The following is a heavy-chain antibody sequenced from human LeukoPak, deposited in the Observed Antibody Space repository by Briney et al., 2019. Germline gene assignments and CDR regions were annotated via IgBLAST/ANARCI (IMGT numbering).Heavy chain of an antibody. CDR3: ARAMSTFGGVRNYFDS. CDR2: VSISSGTI. J-gene: IGHJ4*02. D-gene: IGHD3-16*01. CDR1: GFTFSGHN. Sequence: GGSLRLSCAASGFTFSGHNMNWVRQAPGKGLEWISFVSISSGTIYYTDSVNGQFRISRDNAKSSLDLEMNSLRAEDAAVYYCARAMSTFGGVRNYFDSWGQGTLVTVSS. V-gene: IGHV3-48*04.